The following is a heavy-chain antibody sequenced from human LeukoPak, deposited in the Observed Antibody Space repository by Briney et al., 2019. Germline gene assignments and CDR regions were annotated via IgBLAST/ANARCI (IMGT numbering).Heavy chain of an antibody. CDR1: GFTFSSYA. CDR3: AKPRRGLLWFGELSWYFDL. J-gene: IGHJ2*01. CDR2: ISGSGGST. V-gene: IGHV3-23*01. D-gene: IGHD3-10*01. Sequence: GGSLRLSCAASGFTFSSYAMSWVRQAPGKGLEWVSAISGSGGSTYYADSVKGRFTISRDNSKNTLYLQMNSLRAEDTAVYYCAKPRRGLLWFGELSWYFDLWGRGTLVTVSS.